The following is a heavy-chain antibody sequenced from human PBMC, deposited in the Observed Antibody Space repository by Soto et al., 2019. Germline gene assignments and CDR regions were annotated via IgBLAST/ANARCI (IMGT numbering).Heavy chain of an antibody. Sequence: ASVKVSCKASGYTFTSDFMHWVRQAPGQGLEWMGIINPTGGSTSYAQKFRARVTLTRDTSTSTVYMELRSLRSEDTAVYYCARHIAAAGIYNWFDPWGQGTLVTVSS. CDR2: INPTGGST. CDR1: GYTFTSDF. D-gene: IGHD6-13*01. V-gene: IGHV1-46*01. J-gene: IGHJ5*02. CDR3: ARHIAAAGIYNWFDP.